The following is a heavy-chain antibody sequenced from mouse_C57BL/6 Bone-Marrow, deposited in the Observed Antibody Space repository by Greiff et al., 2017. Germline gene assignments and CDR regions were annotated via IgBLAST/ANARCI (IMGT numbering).Heavy chain of an antibody. D-gene: IGHD1-1*01. CDR3: ARYYYGSTPFAY. Sequence: QVQLKQSGAELARPGASVMLSCKASGYTFTSYGISWVKQRTGRGLEWIGEIYPRSGNTYYNEKFKGKATLTADKSSSTAYMELRSLTAEDSAVYFCARYYYGSTPFAYGGQGTLVTVSA. CDR1: GYTFTSYG. CDR2: IYPRSGNT. V-gene: IGHV1-81*01. J-gene: IGHJ3*01.